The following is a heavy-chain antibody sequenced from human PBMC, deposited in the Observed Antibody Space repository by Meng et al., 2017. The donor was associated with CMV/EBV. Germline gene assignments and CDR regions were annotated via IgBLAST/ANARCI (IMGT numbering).Heavy chain of an antibody. CDR3: AREGEQQRVDYYYGMDV. CDR2: SNPSGGST. Sequence: ASVKVSCKASGYTFTSYSMHWVRQAPGQGLEWVGISNPSGGSTNYAQEFQGRVTMTRDTSASTVYMELSSLRSEDTAVYYCAREGEQQRVDYYYGMDVWGQGTTVTVSS. J-gene: IGHJ6*02. CDR1: GYTFTSYS. V-gene: IGHV1-46*01. D-gene: IGHD6-13*01.